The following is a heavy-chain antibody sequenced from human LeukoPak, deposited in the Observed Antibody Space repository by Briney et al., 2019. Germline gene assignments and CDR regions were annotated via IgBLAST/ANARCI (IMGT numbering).Heavy chain of an antibody. CDR3: ARSYLAFDY. CDR2: ISPDGSTT. Sequence: GGSLRLSCAASGFTFSSYWMHWVRQAPGKGVTWVSRISPDGSTTNYADSVKGRFTISRDNAKNTLYLQINGLRAEDTAVYYCARSYLAFDYWGQGILVTVSS. V-gene: IGHV3-74*01. J-gene: IGHJ4*02. D-gene: IGHD3-10*01. CDR1: GFTFSSYW.